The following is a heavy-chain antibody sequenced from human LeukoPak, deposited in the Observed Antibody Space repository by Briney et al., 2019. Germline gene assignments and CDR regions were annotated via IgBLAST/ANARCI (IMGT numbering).Heavy chain of an antibody. CDR2: INPTSTSI. D-gene: IGHD3-10*01. V-gene: IGHV3-21*01. CDR3: VRLRRNSDRSYYYYYYDS. Sequence: GWSLRLPCVASELTFSDYSINWVRRAPGKGLEWVSSINPTSTSIYYADAVRGRFTISRDNAKSSLYLQMDSLRAEDTAVYYCVRLRRNSDRSYYYYYYDSWGQGILVTVSS. J-gene: IGHJ5*01. CDR1: ELTFSDYS.